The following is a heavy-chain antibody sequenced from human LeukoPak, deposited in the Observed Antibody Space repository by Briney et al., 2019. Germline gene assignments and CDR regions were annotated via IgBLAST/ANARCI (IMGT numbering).Heavy chain of an antibody. CDR2: ISGSGATT. CDR3: AKDPYGSTVTKSAFDY. CDR1: DVIFSNYA. J-gene: IGHJ4*02. V-gene: IGHV3-23*01. Sequence: GSLRLSCAASDVIFSNYAMSWVRQAPGKGLEWVSTISGSGATTYYADSVKGRFSISRDNSKNTLYLQMHSLRAEDTAVYYCAKDPYGSTVTKSAFDYWGQGSLVTVS. D-gene: IGHD4-11*01.